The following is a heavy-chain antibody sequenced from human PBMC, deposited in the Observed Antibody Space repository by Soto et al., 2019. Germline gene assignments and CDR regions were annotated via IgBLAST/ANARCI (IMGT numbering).Heavy chain of an antibody. CDR1: GYTFTSYY. CDR2: INPSGGST. V-gene: IGHV1-46*01. D-gene: IGHD2-15*01. Sequence: QVQLVQSGAEVKKPGASVKVSCKASGYTFTSYYMHSVRQAPGQGLEWMGIINPSGGSTSYAQKFQCRVTMTRDTSTSTVYMELSSLRSEDTAVYYCARDRWGGAADYWGQVTLVTVSS. CDR3: ARDRWGGAADY. J-gene: IGHJ4*02.